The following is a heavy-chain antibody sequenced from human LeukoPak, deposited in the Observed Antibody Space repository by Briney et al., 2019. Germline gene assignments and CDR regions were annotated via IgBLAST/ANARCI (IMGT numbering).Heavy chain of an antibody. CDR2: IYTSGST. CDR1: GGSISSGSYY. CDR3: ARENGGYVDY. Sequence: SQTLSLTCTVSGGSISSGSYYWSWIRQPAGTGLEWIGRIYTSGSTNYNPSLKSRVTISVDTSKNQFSLKLSSVTAADTAVYYCARENGGYVDYWGQGTLVTVSS. J-gene: IGHJ4*02. D-gene: IGHD2-8*01. V-gene: IGHV4-61*02.